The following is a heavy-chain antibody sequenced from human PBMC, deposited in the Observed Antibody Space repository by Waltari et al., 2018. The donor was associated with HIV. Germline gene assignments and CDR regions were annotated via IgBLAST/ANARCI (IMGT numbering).Heavy chain of an antibody. CDR1: GYTFTSYA. D-gene: IGHD2-2*01. J-gene: IGHJ6*02. V-gene: IGHV1-8*01. CDR3: ARGHVIVVVPAAYNYYYGMDV. Sequence: QVQLLQSGAEVKKPGASVKVSCKASGYTFTSYAINWVRQPTGQGLAWMGWMNPNSGNTGYAQKFQCRGTMTRNTSISTAYMELSSLRSEDTAVYYCARGHVIVVVPAAYNYYYGMDVWGQGTTVTVSS. CDR2: MNPNSGNT.